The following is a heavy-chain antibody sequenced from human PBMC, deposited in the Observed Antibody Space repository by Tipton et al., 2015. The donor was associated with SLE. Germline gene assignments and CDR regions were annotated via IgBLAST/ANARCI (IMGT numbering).Heavy chain of an antibody. CDR2: IYSGDST. J-gene: IGHJ1*01. CDR3: ARDQDPYLAVAGPGYFQH. V-gene: IGHV3-66*01. CDR1: GFTVSSNY. Sequence: SLRLSCAASGFTVSSNYMSWVRQAPGKGLEWVSVIYSGDSTDDYADSVKGRFTISRDNSKNTLYLQMNSLRVEDTAVYYCARDQDPYLAVAGPGYFQHWGQGTLVTVSS. D-gene: IGHD6-19*01.